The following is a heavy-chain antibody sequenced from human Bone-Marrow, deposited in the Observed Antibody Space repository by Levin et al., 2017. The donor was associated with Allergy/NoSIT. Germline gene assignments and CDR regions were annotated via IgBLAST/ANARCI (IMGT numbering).Heavy chain of an antibody. CDR3: AYSDTSSSYYFEF. CDR1: GDSIDNRAYY. V-gene: IGHV2-5*08. D-gene: IGHD6-6*01. Sequence: LRLSCTVSGDSIDNRAYYWNWIRQHPGKALEWLALIHWDDDKRYSPSLKSRLTVTKDTSRNQVVLTLTNMDPVDTATYYCAYSDTSSSYYFEFWGQGTPVTVSS. CDR2: IHWDDDK. J-gene: IGHJ4*02.